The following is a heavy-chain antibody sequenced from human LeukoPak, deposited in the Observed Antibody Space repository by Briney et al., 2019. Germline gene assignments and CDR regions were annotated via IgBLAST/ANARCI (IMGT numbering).Heavy chain of an antibody. CDR2: ISGSGGST. Sequence: WVSAISGSGGSTYYADSVKGRFTISRDNSKNTLYLQMNSLRAEDTAVYYCAKSAMVHYFDYWGQGTLVTVSS. D-gene: IGHD5-18*01. V-gene: IGHV3-23*01. CDR3: AKSAMVHYFDY. J-gene: IGHJ4*02.